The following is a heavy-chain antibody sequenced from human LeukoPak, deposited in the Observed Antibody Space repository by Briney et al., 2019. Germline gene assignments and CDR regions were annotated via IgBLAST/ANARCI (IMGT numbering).Heavy chain of an antibody. D-gene: IGHD3-10*01. V-gene: IGHV4-59*08. CDR1: GGSISSYY. Sequence: SETLSLTCTVSGGSISSYYWSWIRQPPGKGLEWIGYIYYSGSTNYNPSLKSRVTISVDMSKNQFSLKLSSVTAADTAVYFCARRRRGGYFDYWGQGTLVTVSS. CDR3: ARRRRGGYFDY. J-gene: IGHJ4*02. CDR2: IYYSGST.